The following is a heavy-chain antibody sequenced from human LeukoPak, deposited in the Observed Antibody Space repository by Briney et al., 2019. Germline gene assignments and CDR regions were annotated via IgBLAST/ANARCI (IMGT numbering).Heavy chain of an antibody. D-gene: IGHD1-26*01. V-gene: IGHV4-4*07. CDR3: ASLTWELQDY. Sequence: SETLSLTCTISGGSLSPYYWNWIRQPAGKGLEWIGRIYSSGTTNYNPSLRSRVSMSVDTSKNQFSLKLSSVTAADTAVYYCASLTWELQDYWGQGTLVTVSS. J-gene: IGHJ4*02. CDR1: GGSLSPYY. CDR2: IYSSGTT.